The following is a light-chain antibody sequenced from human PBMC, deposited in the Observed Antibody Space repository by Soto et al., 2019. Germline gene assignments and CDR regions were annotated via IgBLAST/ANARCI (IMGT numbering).Light chain of an antibody. J-gene: IGLJ2*01. CDR3: SSYISSSTPVV. Sequence: QSVLTQPASVSGSPGQSITISCTGTSSDVGSYNLVSWYQQHPGKAPKLMIYEVSQRPSGVSNRFSASKSGNTASLTISGLQAEDEADYYCSSYISSSTPVVFGGGTKVTVL. CDR1: SSDVGSYNL. CDR2: EVS. V-gene: IGLV2-14*02.